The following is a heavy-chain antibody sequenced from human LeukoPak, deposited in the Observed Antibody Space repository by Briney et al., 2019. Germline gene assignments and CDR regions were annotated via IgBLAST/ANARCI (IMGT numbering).Heavy chain of an antibody. Sequence: ASVKVSCKASGYTFTSYAMNWVRQAPGQGLEWMGWINTNTGNPTYAQGFTGRFVLSLDTSVSTAYLQICSLKAEDTAVYYCARGCSGGSCYSRYYYGMDVWGKGTTVTVSS. CDR3: ARGCSGGSCYSRYYYGMDV. D-gene: IGHD2-15*01. J-gene: IGHJ6*04. V-gene: IGHV7-4-1*01. CDR1: GYTFTSYA. CDR2: INTNTGNP.